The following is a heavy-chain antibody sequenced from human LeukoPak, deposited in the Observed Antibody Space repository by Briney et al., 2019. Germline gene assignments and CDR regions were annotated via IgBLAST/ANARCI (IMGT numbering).Heavy chain of an antibody. D-gene: IGHD6-13*01. CDR2: ISGGGATT. CDR3: AKSTGYSTTGRDFDS. J-gene: IGHJ4*02. Sequence: GGSLRLSCAASGFTFSSYAMSWVRQAPGKGLEWVSDISGGGATTFYADSVKGRFTISRDNSKNTLYLQLSSLRAEDTAVYYCAKSTGYSTTGRDFDSWGRGTLVTVSS. CDR1: GFTFSSYA. V-gene: IGHV3-23*01.